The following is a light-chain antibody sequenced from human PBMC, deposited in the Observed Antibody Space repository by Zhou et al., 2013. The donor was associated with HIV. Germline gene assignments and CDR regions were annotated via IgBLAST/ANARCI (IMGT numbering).Light chain of an antibody. Sequence: EIVMTQSPATLSVSPGERATLSCRASQSVSTKLAWYQQQPGQAPRLLIYGASTRATGVPARFSGSGSGTDFTLTISNLEPEDFAVYYCQQRTNWPPITFGQGTRLDIK. V-gene: IGKV3-15*01. CDR2: GAS. CDR3: QQRTNWPPIT. J-gene: IGKJ5*01. CDR1: QSVSTK.